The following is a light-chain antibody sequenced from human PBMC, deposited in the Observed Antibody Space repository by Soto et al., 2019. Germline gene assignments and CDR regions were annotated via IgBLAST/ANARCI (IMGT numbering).Light chain of an antibody. J-gene: IGLJ2*01. CDR1: RSNIGANYD. Sequence: QSVLTQPPSLSGAPGQRVTISCTGSRSNIGANYDVNWYQHLPGTAPKLLIYHNTNRPSGVPDRFSASKSGTSASLAITGLQAEDEADYYCQSYDGSLSDVVFGGGTKLTVL. CDR2: HNT. V-gene: IGLV1-40*01. CDR3: QSYDGSLSDVV.